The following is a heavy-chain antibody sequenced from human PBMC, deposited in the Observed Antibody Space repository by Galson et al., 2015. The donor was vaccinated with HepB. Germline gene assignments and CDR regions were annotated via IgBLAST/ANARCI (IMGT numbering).Heavy chain of an antibody. J-gene: IGHJ4*02. CDR3: AKGASYGYITGSDY. V-gene: IGHV3-9*01. CDR1: GFTFDDYA. CDR2: ISWNSGSI. Sequence: SLRLSCAASGFTFDDYAMHWVRQAPGKGLEWVSGISWNSGSIGYADSVKGRFTISRDNAKNSLYLQMNSLRAEDTALYYCAKGASYGYITGSDYWGQGTLVTVSS. D-gene: IGHD5-18*01.